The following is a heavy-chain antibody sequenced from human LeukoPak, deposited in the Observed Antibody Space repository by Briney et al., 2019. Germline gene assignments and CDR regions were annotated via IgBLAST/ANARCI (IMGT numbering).Heavy chain of an antibody. V-gene: IGHV3-7*01. CDR2: IKQDGSEK. Sequence: GGSLRLSCAVSGFTFSSYWMNLVRQAPGKGLERVANIKQDGSEKNYVDSVKGRFTISRDNAKSSLFLQMNDLRAEDTAVYYCAKGGRGNGEVYWGQGALVTVSS. J-gene: IGHJ4*02. CDR1: GFTFSSYW. CDR3: AKGGRGNGEVY. D-gene: IGHD2-8*01.